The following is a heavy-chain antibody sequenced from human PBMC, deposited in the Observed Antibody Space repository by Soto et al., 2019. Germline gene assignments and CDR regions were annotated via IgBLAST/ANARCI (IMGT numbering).Heavy chain of an antibody. CDR3: ARVYSGSYSDS. D-gene: IGHD1-26*01. V-gene: IGHV4-4*02. CDR2: IFHSGST. CDR1: GGSIGSNNW. Sequence: QVQLQESGPGLVKPSGTLSLTCAVSGGSIGSNNWWSWVRQPPGKGLEWIGEIFHSGSTHYSPSLKSRVTISVDKSKNHFSLNLTSVTAADTAVYYCARVYSGSYSDSWGQGTLVTVSS. J-gene: IGHJ4*02.